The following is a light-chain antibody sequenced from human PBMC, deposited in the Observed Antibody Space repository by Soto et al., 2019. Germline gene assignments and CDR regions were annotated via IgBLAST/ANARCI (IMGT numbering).Light chain of an antibody. Sequence: IQLTQSPSSLSASVRDRVTITCRASQGITSYLAWYQQKPGEAPNLLIYGASTLQSGVPARFSGSGSGTDFTLTISSLQPEDFATYYCQQLSTYPWTFGQGTKVEIK. CDR2: GAS. J-gene: IGKJ1*01. V-gene: IGKV1-9*01. CDR1: QGITSY. CDR3: QQLSTYPWT.